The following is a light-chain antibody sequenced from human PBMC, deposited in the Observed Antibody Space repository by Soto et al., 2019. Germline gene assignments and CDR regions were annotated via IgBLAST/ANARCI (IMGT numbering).Light chain of an antibody. J-gene: IGLJ2*01. CDR2: EGS. V-gene: IGLV2-23*01. CDR3: CSYVGSDTYVI. CDR1: SSDIGGYIL. Sequence: QSALTQPASVSGSPGQSITISCTGTSSDIGGYILVSWYQQEPGKAPKLMIYEGSKRPSGVSNRFSGSKSGNTASLTISGLQAEDGAHYYCCSYVGSDTYVIFGGGTKVTVL.